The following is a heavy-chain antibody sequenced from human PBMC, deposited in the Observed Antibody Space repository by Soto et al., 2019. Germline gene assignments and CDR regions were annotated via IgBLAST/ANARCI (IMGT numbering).Heavy chain of an antibody. CDR2: INAYNGNT. D-gene: IGHD1-26*01. CDR1: GYTFTSYP. Sequence: ASVKVSCKASGYTFTSYPMHWVRQAPGPRLEWMGWINAYNGNTKYAQKLQGRVTITRDTSTSTAYMELRSLRSDDTAVYYCARDAAVGLFDYWGQGTLVTVSS. V-gene: IGHV1-3*01. J-gene: IGHJ4*02. CDR3: ARDAAVGLFDY.